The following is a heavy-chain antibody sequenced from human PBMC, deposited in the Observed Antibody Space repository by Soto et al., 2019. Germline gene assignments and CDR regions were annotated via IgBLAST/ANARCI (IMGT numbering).Heavy chain of an antibody. V-gene: IGHV1-69*08. CDR3: AKEYGSGSYYNEHAFDI. J-gene: IGHJ3*02. CDR2: IIPILGIA. Sequence: QVQLVQSGAEVKKPGSSVKVSCKASGGTFSSYTISWVRQAPGQGLEWMGRIIPILGIANYAQKFQGRVTITADKSASTAYMELSRLRSEDTAVYYCAKEYGSGSYYNEHAFDIWGQGTMVTVSS. D-gene: IGHD3-10*01. CDR1: GGTFSSYT.